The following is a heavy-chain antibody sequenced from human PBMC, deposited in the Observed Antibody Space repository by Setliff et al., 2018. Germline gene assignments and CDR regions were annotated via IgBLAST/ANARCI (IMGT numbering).Heavy chain of an antibody. J-gene: IGHJ4*02. CDR2: IGDSGSTT. Sequence: GGSLRLSCEASGFTFSDYAMTWVRQAPGKGLEWVSAIGDSGSTTYYADSVRGRFTVSRDNSRNILYLQMNSLRAEDTAVYYCAKDLTQSDSWGLGTLVTVSS. CDR3: AKDLTQSDS. D-gene: IGHD7-27*01. V-gene: IGHV3-23*01. CDR1: GFTFSDYA.